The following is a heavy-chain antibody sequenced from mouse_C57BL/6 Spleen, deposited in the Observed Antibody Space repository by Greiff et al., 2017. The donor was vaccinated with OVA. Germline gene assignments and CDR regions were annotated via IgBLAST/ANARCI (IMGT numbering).Heavy chain of an antibody. J-gene: IGHJ4*01. CDR3: ARSITTVVGRYAMDY. Sequence: QVQLQQSGAELVKPGASVKISCKASGYAFSSYWMNWVKQRPGKGLEWIGQIYPGDGDTNYNGKFKGKATLTADKSSSTAYMQLSSLTSEDSAVYFCARSITTVVGRYAMDYWGQGTSVTVSS. CDR2: IYPGDGDT. V-gene: IGHV1-80*01. CDR1: GYAFSSYW. D-gene: IGHD1-1*01.